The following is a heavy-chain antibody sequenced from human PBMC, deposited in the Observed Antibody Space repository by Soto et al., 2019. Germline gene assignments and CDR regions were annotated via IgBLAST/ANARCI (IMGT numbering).Heavy chain of an antibody. Sequence: ASVKVSCKASGYTFTSYAMHWVRQAPGQRLEWMGWINAGNGNTKYSQKFQGRVTITRDTSASTAYMELSSLRSEDTAVYYCARASRRGAIVVVPAAQYGAPPDRYDPWGQGTLVTVSS. V-gene: IGHV1-3*01. CDR2: INAGNGNT. D-gene: IGHD2-2*01. CDR3: ARASRRGAIVVVPAAQYGAPPDRYDP. CDR1: GYTFTSYA. J-gene: IGHJ5*02.